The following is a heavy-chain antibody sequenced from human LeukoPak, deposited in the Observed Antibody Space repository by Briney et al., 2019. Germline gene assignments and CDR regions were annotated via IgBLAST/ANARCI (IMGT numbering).Heavy chain of an antibody. CDR3: TRDQRDDWKPGYYFDY. CDR1: GFTSGDFA. CDR2: VKTKVYGGTT. Sequence: PGRSLRLSCTASGFTSGDFAMNWVRQAPGKGLEWVGFVKTKVYGGTTEYAASVKGRFTISRDDSKAIAYLQMNSLKTEDTAVYYCTRDQRDDWKPGYYFDYWGQGTLVTVSS. V-gene: IGHV3-49*04. D-gene: IGHD1-1*01. J-gene: IGHJ4*02.